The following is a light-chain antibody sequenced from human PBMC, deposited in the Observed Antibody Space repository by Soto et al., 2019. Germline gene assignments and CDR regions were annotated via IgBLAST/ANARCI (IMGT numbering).Light chain of an antibody. Sequence: QSALTQPASVSGAPGQSITIPCTGTNSDVGSSRYVSWYQHHPDKAPKLIIYEVSYRPSGVSDRFSASKSGNTASLTISGLQAEDEADYYCSSYSSISTLLFGGGTKLTV. V-gene: IGLV2-14*01. CDR1: NSDVGSSRY. CDR3: SSYSSISTLL. CDR2: EVS. J-gene: IGLJ3*02.